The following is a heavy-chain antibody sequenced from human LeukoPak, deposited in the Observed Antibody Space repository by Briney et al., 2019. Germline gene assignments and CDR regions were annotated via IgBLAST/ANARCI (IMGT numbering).Heavy chain of an antibody. CDR3: ARDGYCSGGSCYPGAFDI. D-gene: IGHD2-15*01. V-gene: IGHV3-21*01. Sequence: GGSLRLSCAASGFTFSSYSMNWVRQAPGKGLEWVSSISSSSSYIYYADSVKGRFTISRDNAKNSLYLQMNSLRAEDTAVYYCARDGYCSGGSCYPGAFDIWGRGTMVTVSS. J-gene: IGHJ3*02. CDR2: ISSSSSYI. CDR1: GFTFSSYS.